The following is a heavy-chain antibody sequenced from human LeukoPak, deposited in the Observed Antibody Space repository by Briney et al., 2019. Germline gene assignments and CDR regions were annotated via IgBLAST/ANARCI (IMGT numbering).Heavy chain of an antibody. V-gene: IGHV3-53*01. J-gene: IGHJ4*02. CDR3: ARVAAAAGRPDY. CDR2: IYSGGST. CDR1: GFTVSSNY. D-gene: IGHD6-13*01. Sequence: GGSLRLSCAASGFTVSSNYMSWVRQAPGKGLEWVSVIYSGGSTYYAGSVKGRFTISRDNSKNTLYLQMNSLRAEDTAVYYCARVAAAAGRPDYWGQGTLVTVSS.